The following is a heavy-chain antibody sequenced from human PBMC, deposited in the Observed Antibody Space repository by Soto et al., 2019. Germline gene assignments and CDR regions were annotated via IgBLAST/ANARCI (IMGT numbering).Heavy chain of an antibody. Sequence: SETLSLTCTVSGDSISSGDYYWSWIRQHPGKGLEWIGYIYYSGLTYYNPSLKSRVSISVDTSKNQFSLKLSSVTAADTAVYYCASTPITGTTGLFDYWGQGTLVTVSS. CDR3: ASTPITGTTGLFDY. CDR1: GDSISSGDYY. D-gene: IGHD1-7*01. J-gene: IGHJ4*02. CDR2: IYYSGLT. V-gene: IGHV4-31*03.